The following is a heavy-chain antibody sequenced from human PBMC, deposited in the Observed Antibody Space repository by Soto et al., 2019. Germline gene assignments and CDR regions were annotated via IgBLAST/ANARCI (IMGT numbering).Heavy chain of an antibody. Sequence: QVQLQQWGAGLLKPSETLSLTCAVYGGSFSGYYWSWIRQPPGKGLEWIGEINHSGSTNYNPSLKRRVTISVDTSKNQFSLKLSSVTAADTAVYYCARGGVYSSSSKFDYWGQGTLVTVSS. V-gene: IGHV4-34*01. J-gene: IGHJ4*02. CDR1: GGSFSGYY. CDR2: INHSGST. D-gene: IGHD6-6*01. CDR3: ARGGVYSSSSKFDY.